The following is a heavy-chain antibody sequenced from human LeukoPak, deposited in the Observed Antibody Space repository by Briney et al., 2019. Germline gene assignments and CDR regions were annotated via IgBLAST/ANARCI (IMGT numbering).Heavy chain of an antibody. CDR3: ASSSGWYNSFDF. D-gene: IGHD6-19*01. CDR1: GFTVSSNY. V-gene: IGHV3-66*01. J-gene: IGHJ4*02. CDR2: IYSGGST. Sequence: GRSLRLSCAASGFTVSSNYMTWVRQAPGKGLEWVSVIYSGGSTYYADSVKGRFTISRDNSKNTPFLQMNSLRAEDTAVYYCASSSGWYNSFDFWGLGTLVTVSS.